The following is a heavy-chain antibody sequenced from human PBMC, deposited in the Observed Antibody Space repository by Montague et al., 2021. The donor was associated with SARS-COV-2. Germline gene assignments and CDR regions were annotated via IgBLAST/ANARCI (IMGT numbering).Heavy chain of an antibody. CDR2: ISTRSTYA. V-gene: IGHV3-11*03. D-gene: IGHD3-10*01. J-gene: IGHJ6*02. CDR1: GSTFSDCY. CDR3: ASFTMVRGAPGYGMDV. Sequence: SLRLSCAASGSTFSDCYMTWIRQAPGKGLEWLSYISTRSTYANYADSVKGRFTISRNDAKNSLYLQMNSLRAEDTAVSYCASFTMVRGAPGYGMDVWGQGTTVTVSS.